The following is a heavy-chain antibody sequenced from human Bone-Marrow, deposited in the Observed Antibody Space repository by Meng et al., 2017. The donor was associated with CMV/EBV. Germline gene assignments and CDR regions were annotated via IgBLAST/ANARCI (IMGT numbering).Heavy chain of an antibody. CDR1: GYTFTGYF. CDR3: GRLGADYGRAYDY. J-gene: IGHJ4*02. V-gene: IGHV1-69*01. Sequence: QVQLVQSGAEVRKPGASVKVSCKASGYTFTGYFIHWVRLAPGQGLEWMGGINPMFGTTNYAQKFQGRVTISADGSTSTAYLELTSLRYEDTAVYYCGRLGADYGRAYDYWGQGTLVTVSS. CDR2: INPMFGTT. D-gene: IGHD4-17*01.